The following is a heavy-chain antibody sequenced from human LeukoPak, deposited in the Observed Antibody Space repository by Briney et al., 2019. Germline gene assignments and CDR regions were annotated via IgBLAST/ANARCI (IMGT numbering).Heavy chain of an antibody. J-gene: IGHJ5*02. CDR1: GGSINSGDYY. CDR2: IYYSGNT. Sequence: KPSQTLSLTCTVSGGSINSGDYYWSWIRQPPGKGLEWIGYIYYSGNTYYNPSLQSRVTISIDTSKNQFSLKLSSVTAADTAVYYCASAMTTVTTDWFDPWGQGTLVTVSS. D-gene: IGHD4-17*01. V-gene: IGHV4-30-4*01. CDR3: ASAMTTVTTDWFDP.